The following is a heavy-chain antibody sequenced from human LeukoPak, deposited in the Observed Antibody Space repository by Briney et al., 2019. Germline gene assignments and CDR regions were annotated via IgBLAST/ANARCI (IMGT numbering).Heavy chain of an antibody. CDR2: IYYSGST. CDR3: ARVTGDQDTDAFDI. Sequence: SETLSLTCTVSGGSISSYYWSWIRQPPGKGREWFGYIYYSGSTNYNPSLKSRVTISVDTSKNQFSLKLSSVAAADTAVYYCARVTGDQDTDAFDIWGQGTMVTVSS. J-gene: IGHJ3*02. D-gene: IGHD7-27*01. V-gene: IGHV4-59*01. CDR1: GGSISSYY.